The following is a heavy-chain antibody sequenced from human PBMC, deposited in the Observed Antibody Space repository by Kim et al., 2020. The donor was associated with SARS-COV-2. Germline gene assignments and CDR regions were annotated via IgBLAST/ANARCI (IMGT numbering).Heavy chain of an antibody. V-gene: IGHV5-51*01. CDR3: ARGSYGSGSYWAGGRFDP. D-gene: IGHD3-10*01. J-gene: IGHJ5*02. Sequence: GESLKISCKGSGYSFTSYWIGWVRQMPGKGLEWMGIIYPGDSDTRYSPSFQGQVTISADKSISTAYLQWSSLKASDTAMYYCARGSYGSGSYWAGGRFDPWGQGTLVTVSS. CDR2: IYPGDSDT. CDR1: GYSFTSYW.